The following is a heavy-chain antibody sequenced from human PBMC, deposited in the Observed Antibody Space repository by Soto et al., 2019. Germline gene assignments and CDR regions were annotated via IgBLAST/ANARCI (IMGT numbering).Heavy chain of an antibody. CDR1: GDSVSTNSAT. D-gene: IGHD2-8*01. Sequence: PSQTLSLTCAISGDSVSTNSATWDWIRQSPSRGLEWLGRTYYRSNWYTDYAVSVKGRITISPDTSNNQLSLQLNSVTPDDTAVDEGARLIGNSWLDSWGQGTLVTVSS. CDR3: ARLIGNSWLDS. J-gene: IGHJ5*01. CDR2: TYYRSNWYT. V-gene: IGHV6-1*01.